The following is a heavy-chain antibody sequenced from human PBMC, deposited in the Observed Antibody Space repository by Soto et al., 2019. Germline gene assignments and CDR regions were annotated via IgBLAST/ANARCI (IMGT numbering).Heavy chain of an antibody. D-gene: IGHD3-22*01. CDR1: GFTFSSYA. CDR2: VSYDGNNK. CDR3: ARGSSSAYSSFAY. J-gene: IGHJ4*02. V-gene: IGHV3-30-3*01. Sequence: GGSLRLSCAASGFTFSSYAMHWVRQAPGKGLEWVAVVSYDGNNKYYADSVKGRFTISRDNSKNTLYLHINSLRTEDTAVYFCARGSSSAYSSFAYWGQGTLVTVSS.